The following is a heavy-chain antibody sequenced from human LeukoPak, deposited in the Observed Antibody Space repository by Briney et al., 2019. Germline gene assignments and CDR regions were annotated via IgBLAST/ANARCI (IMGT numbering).Heavy chain of an antibody. J-gene: IGHJ4*02. CDR1: GYIFTSYG. D-gene: IGHD5-12*01. CDR3: AKVISVATGKYYFDY. V-gene: IGHV1-18*01. CDR2: ISIYNGKT. Sequence: GASVKVSCKASGYIFTSYGISWVRQAPGQGLEWMGWISIYNGKTNDAQKFRGRVTMTTDTSTSTAFMELRSLRSDDTAVYYCAKVISVATGKYYFDYWGQGTLVTVSS.